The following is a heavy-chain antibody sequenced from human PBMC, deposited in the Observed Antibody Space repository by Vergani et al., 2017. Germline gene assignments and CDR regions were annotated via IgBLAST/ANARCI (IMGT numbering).Heavy chain of an antibody. J-gene: IGHJ4*02. V-gene: IGHV3-23*01. CDR1: GFTFSSYA. D-gene: IGHD6-19*01. Sequence: EVQLLESGGGLVQPGGSLRLSCAASGFTFSSYAMSWVRQAPGKGLEWVSAISGSGGSTYYADSVKGRFTISRDNSKNSLYLQMNSLRAEDTAVYYCARVLIAVAAPFDYWGQGTLVTVSS. CDR2: ISGSGGST. CDR3: ARVLIAVAAPFDY.